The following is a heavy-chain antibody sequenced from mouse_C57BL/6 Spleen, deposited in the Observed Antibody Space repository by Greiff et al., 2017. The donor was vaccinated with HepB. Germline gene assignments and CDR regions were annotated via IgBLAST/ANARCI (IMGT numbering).Heavy chain of an antibody. Sequence: DVQLQESGPGLVKPSQSLSLTCSVTGYSITSGYYWNWIRQFPGNKLEWMGYISYDGSNNYNPSLKNRISITRDTSKNQFFLKLNSVTTEDTATYYCARDYYGTGAYWGQGTLVTVSA. CDR2: ISYDGSN. J-gene: IGHJ3*01. CDR3: ARDYYGTGAY. CDR1: GYSITSGYY. V-gene: IGHV3-6*01. D-gene: IGHD1-1*01.